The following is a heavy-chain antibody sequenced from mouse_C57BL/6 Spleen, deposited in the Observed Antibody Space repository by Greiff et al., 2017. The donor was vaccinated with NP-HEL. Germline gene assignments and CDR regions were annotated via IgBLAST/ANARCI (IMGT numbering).Heavy chain of an antibody. CDR1: GFTFSSYA. V-gene: IGHV5-4*01. CDR3: ARDGVITPNFFDY. CDR2: ISDGGSYT. D-gene: IGHD1-1*01. Sequence: EVQLVESGGGLVKPGGSLKLSCAASGFTFSSYAMSWVRQTPEKRLEWVATISDGGSYTYYPDNVKGRFTISRDNAKNNLYLQMSHLKSEDTAMYYCARDGVITPNFFDYWGQGTTLTVSS. J-gene: IGHJ2*01.